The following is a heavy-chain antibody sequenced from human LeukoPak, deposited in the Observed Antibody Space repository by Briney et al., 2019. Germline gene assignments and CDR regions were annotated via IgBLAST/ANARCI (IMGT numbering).Heavy chain of an antibody. V-gene: IGHV3-48*01. CDR1: GFTFSTYS. J-gene: IGHJ4*02. D-gene: IGHD1-26*01. CDR2: ISGGSDTL. Sequence: GGSLRLSCAASGFTFSTYSMNWVRQAPGKGLEWVSYISGGSDTLYYADSVQGRFTISRDNANNSLYLQVNSLRAEDTAIYYCARSSGGSYPEFDYWGQGTLVTVSS. CDR3: ARSSGGSYPEFDY.